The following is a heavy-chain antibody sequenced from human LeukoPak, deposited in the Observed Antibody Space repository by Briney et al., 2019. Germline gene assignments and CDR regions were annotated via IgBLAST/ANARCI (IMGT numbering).Heavy chain of an antibody. CDR1: GGSFSGYY. CDR2: INHSGST. D-gene: IGHD5-18*01. V-gene: IGHV4-34*01. Sequence: SETLSLTCAVYGGSFSGYYWSWIRQPPGKGLEWIGEINHSGSTNYNPSLKSRVTISVDTSKNQFSLKLSSVTAADTAVYYCARSGSYGLFTSNYFDYWGQGTLVTVSS. J-gene: IGHJ4*02. CDR3: ARSGSYGLFTSNYFDY.